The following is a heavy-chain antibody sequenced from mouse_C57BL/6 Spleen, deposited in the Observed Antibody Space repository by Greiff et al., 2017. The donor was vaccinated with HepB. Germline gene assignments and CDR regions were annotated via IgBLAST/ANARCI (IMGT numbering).Heavy chain of an antibody. V-gene: IGHV14-4*01. CDR1: GFNIKDDY. D-gene: IGHD2-3*01. CDR2: IDPENGDT. J-gene: IGHJ2*01. Sequence: EVQLQQSGAELVRPGASVKLSCTASGFNIKDDYMHWVKQRPEQGLEWIGWIDPENGDTEYASKFQGKATITADTSSNTAYLQLSSLTSEDTAVYYCTTGGYYGYWGHSTTLTVSS. CDR3: TTGGYYGY.